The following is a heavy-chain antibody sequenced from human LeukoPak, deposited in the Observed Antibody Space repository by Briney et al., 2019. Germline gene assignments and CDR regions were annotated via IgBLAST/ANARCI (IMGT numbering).Heavy chain of an antibody. V-gene: IGHV4-4*07. J-gene: IGHJ5*02. Sequence: SETLSLTCTVSGGSISSYYWSWIRQSAGKGLEWIGRIYASGATRYNPSLNSRVTMSVDTSKNQFSLKLNSVTAADTAVYFCARGMAAAYDYNWFDPWGQGALVTVSS. CDR3: ARGMAAAYDYNWFDP. CDR1: GGSISSYY. D-gene: IGHD5-12*01. CDR2: IYASGAT.